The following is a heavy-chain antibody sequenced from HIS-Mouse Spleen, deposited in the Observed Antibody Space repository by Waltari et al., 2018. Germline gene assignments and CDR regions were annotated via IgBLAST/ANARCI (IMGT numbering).Heavy chain of an antibody. CDR1: GGSFSGYY. Sequence: QVQLQQWGAGLLKPSETLSLTCAVYGGSFSGYYWSWIRQPPGKGLEWIGEINHSGSTNYNPSLTIRVTISVDTSKNQFSLKLSSVTAADTAVYYCARVRTGDPSYWYFDLWGRGTLVTVSS. CDR3: ARVRTGDPSYWYFDL. V-gene: IGHV4-34*01. CDR2: INHSGST. J-gene: IGHJ2*01. D-gene: IGHD7-27*01.